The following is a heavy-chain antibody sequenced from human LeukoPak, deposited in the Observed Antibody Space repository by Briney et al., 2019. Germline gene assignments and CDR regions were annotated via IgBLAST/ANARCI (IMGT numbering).Heavy chain of an antibody. CDR2: IGRSGDST. CDR1: GFDSYSYV. D-gene: IGHD4-17*01. Sequence: GGSLRLSCAASGFDSYSYVMGWLRQAPGKRPEWVSIIGRSGDSTNYADFVKGRFTISRDNFKNTLSLEMNSLRAEDTAVYYCAKDRDDHGDYVFDSWGQGTLVTVSS. V-gene: IGHV3-23*01. J-gene: IGHJ4*02. CDR3: AKDRDDHGDYVFDS.